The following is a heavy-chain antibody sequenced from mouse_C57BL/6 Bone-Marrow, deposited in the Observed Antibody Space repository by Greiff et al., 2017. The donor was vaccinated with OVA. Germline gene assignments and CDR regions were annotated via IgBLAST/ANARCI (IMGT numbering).Heavy chain of an antibody. CDR1: GYSITSGYY. CDR3: ARNAYYSNYDYYAMDY. Sequence: EVKLMESGPGLVKPSQSLSLTCSVTGYSITSGYYWNWIRQFPGNKLEWMGYISYDGSNNYNPSLKNRISITRDTSKNKFFLKLNSVTTEDTATYYCARNAYYSNYDYYAMDYWGQGTSVTVSS. CDR2: ISYDGSN. V-gene: IGHV3-6*01. D-gene: IGHD2-5*01. J-gene: IGHJ4*01.